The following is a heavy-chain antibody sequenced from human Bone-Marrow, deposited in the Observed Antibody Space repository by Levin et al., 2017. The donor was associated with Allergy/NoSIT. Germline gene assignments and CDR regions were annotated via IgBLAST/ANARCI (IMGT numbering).Heavy chain of an antibody. CDR1: GFTVSSSC. CDR2: LYSDYNT. V-gene: IGHV3-53*01. Sequence: PAGGSLRLSCAASGFTVSSSCMNWVRQAPGKGLEWVSLLYSDYNTYYADSVKGRFTISRDNSKNTVYLQMNSLRGEDTAVYYCARDFPFHYYVSRSTLGMDVWGQGTTVTVSS. D-gene: IGHD3-10*01. CDR3: ARDFPFHYYVSRSTLGMDV. J-gene: IGHJ6*02.